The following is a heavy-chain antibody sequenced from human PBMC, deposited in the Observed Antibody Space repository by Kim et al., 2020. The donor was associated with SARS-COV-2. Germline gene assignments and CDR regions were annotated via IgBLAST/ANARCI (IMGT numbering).Heavy chain of an antibody. J-gene: IGHJ2*01. CDR2: IIPIFGTA. V-gene: IGHV1-69*13. D-gene: IGHD5-18*01. Sequence: SVKVSCKASGGTFSSYAISWVRQAPGQGLEWMGGIIPIFGTANYAQKFQGRVTITADESTSTAYMELSSLRSEDTAVYYCARDLGQLWDGDWYFDLWGRGTLVTVSS. CDR1: GGTFSSYA. CDR3: ARDLGQLWDGDWYFDL.